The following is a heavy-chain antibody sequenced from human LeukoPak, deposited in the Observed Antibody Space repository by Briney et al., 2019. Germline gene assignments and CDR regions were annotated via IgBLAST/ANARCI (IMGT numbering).Heavy chain of an antibody. Sequence: GGSLRLSCAASGFTFNSYGMHWVRDAPGKGLERVAFIRYDVSDKYSADSVKGRLTISRDNSKNTLYLQMSSLRAEDTAVYYCAKGSYYCSSSSCPQYYYYMDVWGKGTTVTVSS. CDR3: AKGSYYCSSSSCPQYYYYMDV. D-gene: IGHD2-2*01. V-gene: IGHV3-30*02. J-gene: IGHJ6*03. CDR2: IRYDVSDK. CDR1: GFTFNSYG.